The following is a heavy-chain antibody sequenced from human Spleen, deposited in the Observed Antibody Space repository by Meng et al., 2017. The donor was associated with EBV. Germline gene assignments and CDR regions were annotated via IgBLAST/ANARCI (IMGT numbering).Heavy chain of an antibody. J-gene: IGHJ4*02. Sequence: EVQRVESGGGLVQPGGSLRLSCVAPGFTFRSYWMHWVRQAPGKGLVWVSRINTDGISTSYADSVRGRFTISRDNAKNTLYLQMNSLRAEDTAVYYCARAEQQLFPFDYWGQGTLVTVSS. CDR3: ARAEQQLFPFDY. CDR1: GFTFRSYW. D-gene: IGHD6-13*01. CDR2: INTDGIST. V-gene: IGHV3-74*01.